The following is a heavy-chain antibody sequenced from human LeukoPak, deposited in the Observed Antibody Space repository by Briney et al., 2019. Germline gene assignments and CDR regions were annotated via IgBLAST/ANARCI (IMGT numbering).Heavy chain of an antibody. D-gene: IGHD3-10*01. CDR2: INHSGST. CDR1: GGSFSGYY. V-gene: IGHV4-34*01. Sequence: SETLSLXCAVYGGSFSGYYWSWSRQPPGKGLEWIGEINHSGSTNYNPSLKSRVTISVDTSKNQFSLKLSSVTAADTAVYYCAITTDYYGSGSYYSYYYYYYMDVWGKGTTVTVSS. J-gene: IGHJ6*03. CDR3: AITTDYYGSGSYYSYYYYYYMDV.